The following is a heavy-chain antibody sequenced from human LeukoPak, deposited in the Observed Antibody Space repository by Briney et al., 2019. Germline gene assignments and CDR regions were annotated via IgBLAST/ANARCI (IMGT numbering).Heavy chain of an antibody. CDR1: GGTFSSYA. D-gene: IGHD2-2*01. CDR3: AKVRSIVVVPAASEVGFDY. V-gene: IGHV1-69*04. J-gene: IGHJ4*02. CDR2: IIPIFGIA. Sequence: AASVKVSCKTSGGTFSSYAISWVRQAPGQGLEWMGRIIPIFGIANYAQKFQGRVTITADKSTSTAYMEQSSLRSEDTAVYYCAKVRSIVVVPAASEVGFDYWGQGTLVTVSS.